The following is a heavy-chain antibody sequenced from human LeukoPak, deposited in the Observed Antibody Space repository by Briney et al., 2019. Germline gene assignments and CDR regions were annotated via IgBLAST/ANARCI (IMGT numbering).Heavy chain of an antibody. V-gene: IGHV4-59*01. CDR3: ASPGIVAAGMDRGFDY. Sequence: PSQTLSLTCTVSGGSISSYYWSWIRQPPGKGLEWIGFIYYSGSTNYNPSLRSRVTISVDTSKNECSLKLSSVTAADTAVYYCASPGIVAAGMDRGFDYWGQGTLVTVSS. J-gene: IGHJ4*02. CDR1: GGSISSYY. D-gene: IGHD6-13*01. CDR2: IYYSGST.